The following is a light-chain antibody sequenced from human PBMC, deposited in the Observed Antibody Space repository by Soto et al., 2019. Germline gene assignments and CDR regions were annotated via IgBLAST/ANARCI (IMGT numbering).Light chain of an antibody. CDR1: QTIDSW. J-gene: IGKJ1*01. V-gene: IGKV1-5*03. Sequence: DIQMTQSPSALSASVGDRVTINCRASQTIDSWLAWYQQRPGKPPNLLIYKASTLASGVPSRFSGSGSGTEFTLTINSLQPDDFATYYCQQYHIYSGTFGQGTKADIK. CDR2: KAS. CDR3: QQYHIYSGT.